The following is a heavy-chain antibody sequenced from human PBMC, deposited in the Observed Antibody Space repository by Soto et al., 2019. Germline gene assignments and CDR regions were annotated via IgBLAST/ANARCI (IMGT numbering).Heavy chain of an antibody. J-gene: IGHJ5*02. CDR1: GGTFISSA. CDR2: IIPIFGTA. V-gene: IGHV1-69*12. D-gene: IGHD3-16*01. CDR3: ARDFMITFGGVSSQGWFDP. Sequence: QVQLVQSGAEVKKPGSSVKVSCKASGGTFISSAISWVRQAPGQGLEWMGGIIPIFGTANYAQKFQGRVTITADESTSTAYMELSSLRSEDTAVYYYARDFMITFGGVSSQGWFDPWGQGTLVTVSS.